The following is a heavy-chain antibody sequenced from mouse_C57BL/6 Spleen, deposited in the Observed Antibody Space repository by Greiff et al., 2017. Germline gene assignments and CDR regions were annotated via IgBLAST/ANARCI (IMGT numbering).Heavy chain of an antibody. CDR3: ARGTLYYDYDEGFAY. Sequence: VKLQESGAELVRPGSSVKLSCKASGYTFTSYWMHWVKQRPIQGLEWIGNIDPSDSETHYNQKFKDKATLTVDKSSSTAYMQLSSLTSEDSAVYYCARGTLYYDYDEGFAYWGQGTLVTVSA. V-gene: IGHV1-52*01. CDR2: IDPSDSET. CDR1: GYTFTSYW. D-gene: IGHD2-4*01. J-gene: IGHJ3*01.